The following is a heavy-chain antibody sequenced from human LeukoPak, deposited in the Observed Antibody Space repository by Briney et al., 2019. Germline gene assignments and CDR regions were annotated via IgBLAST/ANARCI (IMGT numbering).Heavy chain of an antibody. V-gene: IGHV6-1*01. CDR2: TYYRSRWYG. D-gene: IGHD1-26*01. CDR3: ARYGSSWILDF. CDR1: GDSISSNTAA. Sequence: SQTLSLTCAISGDSISSNTAAWNWLRQSPSGGLEWLGRTYYRSRWYGDYAASVRSRITISPDTSKNQFSLHLTSATPEDTAVYYCARYGSSWILDFWGQGTLVSVSS. J-gene: IGHJ4*02.